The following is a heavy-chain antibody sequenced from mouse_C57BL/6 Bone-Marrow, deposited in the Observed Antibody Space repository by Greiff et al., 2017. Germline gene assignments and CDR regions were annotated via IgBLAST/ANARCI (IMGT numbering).Heavy chain of an antibody. CDR3: MDDYSWYFDV. CDR1: GFNIKDDY. CDR2: IDPENGDT. Sequence: EVQLQQSGAELVRPGASVKLSCTASGFNIKDDYMHWVKQRPEQGLEWIGWIDPENGDTEYASKFQGKATITADTSSNTAYLQLSSLTSEDTAVYDCMDDYSWYFDVWGTGTTVTVSS. V-gene: IGHV14-4*01. J-gene: IGHJ1*03. D-gene: IGHD2-4*01.